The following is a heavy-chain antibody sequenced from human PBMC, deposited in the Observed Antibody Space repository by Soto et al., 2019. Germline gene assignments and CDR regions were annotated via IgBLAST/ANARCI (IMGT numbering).Heavy chain of an antibody. J-gene: IGHJ6*02. CDR1: GGSISSSSYY. V-gene: IGHV4-39*01. Sequence: SETLSLTCTVSGGSISSSSYYWGWIRQPPGKGLEWIGSIYYSGSTYHNPSLKSRVTISVDTSKNQFSLKLSSVTAADTAVYYCASPKYYYDSSGYYYGYYGMDVWGQGTTVTVS. CDR3: ASPKYYYDSSGYYYGYYGMDV. CDR2: IYYSGST. D-gene: IGHD3-22*01.